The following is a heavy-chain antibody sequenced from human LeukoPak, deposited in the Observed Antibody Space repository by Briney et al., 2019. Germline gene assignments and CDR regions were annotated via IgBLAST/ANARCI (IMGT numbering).Heavy chain of an antibody. Sequence: SVKVSCKASGGTFSSYAISWVRQAPGQGLEWMGGIIPIFGTANYAQKFRGRVTITADESTSTAYMELSSLRSEDTAVYYCARGIECSGGSCSETPFDYWGQGTLVTVSS. V-gene: IGHV1-69*13. CDR2: IIPIFGTA. CDR1: GGTFSSYA. J-gene: IGHJ4*02. CDR3: ARGIECSGGSCSETPFDY. D-gene: IGHD2-15*01.